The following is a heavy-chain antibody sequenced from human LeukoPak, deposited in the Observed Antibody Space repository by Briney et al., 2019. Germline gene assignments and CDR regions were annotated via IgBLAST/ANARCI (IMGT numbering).Heavy chain of an antibody. CDR1: GGSISSYY. CDR3: GRNKYYYDSSGPTDCYFDL. V-gene: IGHV4-59*01. CDR2: IYYSGST. Sequence: PSETLSLTCTVSGGSISSYYWSWIRQPPGKGLEWIGYIYYSGSTNYNPSLKSRVTISVDTSKNQFSLKLSSVTAADTAVYYCGRNKYYYDSSGPTDCYFDLGGRGTLVIVP. D-gene: IGHD3-22*01. J-gene: IGHJ2*01.